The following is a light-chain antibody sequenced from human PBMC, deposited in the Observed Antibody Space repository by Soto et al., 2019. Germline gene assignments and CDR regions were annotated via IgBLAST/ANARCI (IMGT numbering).Light chain of an antibody. CDR2: WAS. V-gene: IGKV4-1*01. CDR1: QSVFYSSNNKNY. J-gene: IGKJ3*01. Sequence: DIVMTQSPDSLAVSLGERATINCKSSQSVFYSSNNKNYLGWYQQKPGQPPKLLISWASTRESGVPDRXXXXGSGAXXXXXXXXXQAEDVAVYYCQQYYSSPFTFGPGTKVDIK. CDR3: QQYYSSPFT.